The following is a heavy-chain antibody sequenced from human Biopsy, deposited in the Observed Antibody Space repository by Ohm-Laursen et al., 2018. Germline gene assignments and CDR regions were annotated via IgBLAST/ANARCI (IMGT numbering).Heavy chain of an antibody. CDR1: GVSINGGRYY. CDR2: ISYSANT. V-gene: IGHV4-31*03. D-gene: IGHD5-12*01. J-gene: IGHJ4*02. CDR3: ARLGSGDYFPTFFDF. Sequence: TLSLTCTVSGVSINGGRYYWNWIRHHPGKGLEWIGNISYSANTYYNPSLKSRVTISVDTSKNQFSLKLSSVTAADTAVYYCARLGSGDYFPTFFDFWGQGALVTVSS.